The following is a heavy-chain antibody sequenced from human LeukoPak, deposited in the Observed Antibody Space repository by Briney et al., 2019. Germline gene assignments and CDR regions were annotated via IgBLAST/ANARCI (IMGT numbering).Heavy chain of an antibody. V-gene: IGHV3-23*01. D-gene: IGHD2-21*01. CDR1: GFTFSSYG. J-gene: IGHJ4*02. CDR3: ARAPVTSCRGAYCYPFDY. Sequence: GGSLRLSCAASGFTFSSYGMSWVRQAPGKGLEWVSAISGSGGSTYYADSVKGRFTISRDNSKNTLYLQMNSLRAEDTAVYYCARAPVTSCRGAYCYPFDYWGQGTLVTVSS. CDR2: ISGSGGST.